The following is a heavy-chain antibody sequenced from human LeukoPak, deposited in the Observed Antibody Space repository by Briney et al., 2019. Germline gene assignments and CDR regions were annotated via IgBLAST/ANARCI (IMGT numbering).Heavy chain of an antibody. CDR2: ISAYNGNT. CDR3: ARQKDYYGPPNWFDP. CDR1: GYTFTSYG. J-gene: IGHJ5*02. V-gene: IGHV1-18*01. Sequence: ASVKVSCKASGYTFTSYGISWVRQAPGQGLEWMGWISAYNGNTNYAQKLQGRVTMTTDTSTSTAYMELRSLRSDDTAVCYCARQKDYYGPPNWFDPWGQGTLVTVSS. D-gene: IGHD3-10*01.